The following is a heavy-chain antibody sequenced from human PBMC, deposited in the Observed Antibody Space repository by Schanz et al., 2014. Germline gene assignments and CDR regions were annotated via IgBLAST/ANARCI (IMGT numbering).Heavy chain of an antibody. CDR3: AKYRGYYRVSGSYRELEY. D-gene: IGHD3-10*01. J-gene: IGHJ4*02. V-gene: IGHV3-23*01. Sequence: EVQLMESGGGLVKPGGSLRLSCAASGFSFGNYGMSWVRQAPGKGLEWVSGFDAHDGRAYYADSAKGLFTISRDNSKSTLYVEMNSLRVEDTAVYYCAKYRGYYRVSGSYRELEYWGQGTLVTVSS. CDR1: GFSFGNYG. CDR2: FDAHDGRA.